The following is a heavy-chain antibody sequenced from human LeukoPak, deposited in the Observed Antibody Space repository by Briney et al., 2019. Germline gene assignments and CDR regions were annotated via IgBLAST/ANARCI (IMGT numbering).Heavy chain of an antibody. D-gene: IGHD6-6*01. CDR3: ARAPERGGHSSSPDY. Sequence: GGSLRLSCAASGFSVSSNYMNWVRQAPGKGLEWASVIYISGTTYYADSVKGRFTISRDNSKNTLYLQMNSLRADDTAVYYCARAPERGGHSSSPDYWGQGTLVTVSS. V-gene: IGHV3-53*01. CDR1: GFSVSSNY. J-gene: IGHJ4*02. CDR2: IYISGTT.